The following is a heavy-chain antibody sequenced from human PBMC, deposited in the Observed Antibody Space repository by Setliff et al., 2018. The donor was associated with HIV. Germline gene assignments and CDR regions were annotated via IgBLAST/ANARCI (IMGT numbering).Heavy chain of an antibody. Sequence: SETLSLTCTVSGTSITDSFSHWRWIRQPPGKELEWIGEINHSGSTNYNPSLKSRVTISVDTSKNQFSLKLSSVTAPDTAVYYCAGEAARPHHYDYWGQGTLVTVSS. CDR1: GTSITDSFSH. CDR2: INHSGST. V-gene: IGHV4-39*07. J-gene: IGHJ4*02. D-gene: IGHD6-6*01. CDR3: AGEAARPHHYDY.